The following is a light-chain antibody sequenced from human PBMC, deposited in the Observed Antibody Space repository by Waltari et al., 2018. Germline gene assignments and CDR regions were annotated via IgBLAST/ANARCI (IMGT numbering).Light chain of an antibody. V-gene: IGKV1-12*01. Sequence: DIQMTQSPSSLSASVGDRVTITCRASQGIISWLAWYQQKPGKAPKLLIYKASSLQSGVPSRFSGSGSGTDFTLTISSLQPEDFATYYCQQYNSAPPYSFGQGTKVEIK. J-gene: IGKJ2*03. CDR3: QQYNSAPPYS. CDR1: QGIISW. CDR2: KAS.